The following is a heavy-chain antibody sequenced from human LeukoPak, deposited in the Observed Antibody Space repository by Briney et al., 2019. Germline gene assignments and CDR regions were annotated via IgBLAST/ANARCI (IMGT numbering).Heavy chain of an antibody. CDR2: IYYSGST. D-gene: IGHD5-18*01. CDR3: ARLGEYSYKD. J-gene: IGHJ4*02. Sequence: SQTLSLTCTVSGGSISSYYWSWIRQPPGKGLEWIGYIYYSGSTNYNPSLKSRVTISVDTSKNQFSLKLSSVTAADTAVYYCARLGEYSYKDWGQGTLVTVSS. CDR1: GGSISSYY. V-gene: IGHV4-59*01.